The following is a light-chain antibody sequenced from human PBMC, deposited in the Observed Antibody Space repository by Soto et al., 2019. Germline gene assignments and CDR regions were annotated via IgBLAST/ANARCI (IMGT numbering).Light chain of an antibody. CDR1: EGISPY. J-gene: IGKJ4*01. CDR2: TAS. Sequence: IQLTQSPSSLSASVGDRVAITCRASEGISPYLAWYQEKPGKVPKLLIDTASTLQNGVPSRFSGSGSGTDFTLTISSLQPEDFATYDCLQLKRYPLTFGGGTRVEIK. CDR3: LQLKRYPLT. V-gene: IGKV1-9*01.